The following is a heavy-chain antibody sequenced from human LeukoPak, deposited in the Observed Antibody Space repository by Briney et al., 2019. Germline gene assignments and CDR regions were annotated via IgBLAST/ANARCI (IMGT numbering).Heavy chain of an antibody. CDR2: IRSKANSSAT. V-gene: IGHV3-73*01. Sequence: GGSLRLSCAASGFTFSGSAMHWVRQASGKGLEWVGRIRSKANSSATAYAASVKGRFTISRDDSKNTAYLQMNSLKTEDTAVYYCTRHFDVVVVAATPEFDYWGQGTLVTVSS. J-gene: IGHJ4*02. CDR1: GFTFSGSA. D-gene: IGHD2-15*01. CDR3: TRHFDVVVVAATPEFDY.